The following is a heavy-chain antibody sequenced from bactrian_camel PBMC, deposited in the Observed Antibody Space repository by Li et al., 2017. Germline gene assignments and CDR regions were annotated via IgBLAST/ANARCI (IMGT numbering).Heavy chain of an antibody. CDR2: VASDGST. D-gene: IGHD5*01. V-gene: IGHV3S53*01. CDR1: SSYCII. J-gene: IGHJ7*01. Sequence: HVQLVESGGGSVQAGGSLRLSCAAGSSYCIIWFRQAPGKEREGVAAVASDGSTAYATFVKGRFTISKDNANGTLYLQMNSLAPEDTAVYYCGVDLGLRRDAACDGMDYGGKGTQVTVS.